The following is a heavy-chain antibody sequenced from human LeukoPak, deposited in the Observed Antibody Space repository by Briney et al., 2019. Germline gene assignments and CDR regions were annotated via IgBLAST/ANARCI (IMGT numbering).Heavy chain of an antibody. D-gene: IGHD5-12*01. CDR3: ARYRHSGYEFDY. J-gene: IGHJ4*02. CDR2: VHYSGST. V-gene: IGHV4-59*01. Sequence: SETLSLTCTVSGGSISGYYWSWIRQPPGKGLEWMGFVHYSGSTNYNPSLKSRVTISVDTSKNQFSLKLNSVTAADTAVYYCARYRHSGYEFDYWGQGTLVTVSS. CDR1: GGSISGYY.